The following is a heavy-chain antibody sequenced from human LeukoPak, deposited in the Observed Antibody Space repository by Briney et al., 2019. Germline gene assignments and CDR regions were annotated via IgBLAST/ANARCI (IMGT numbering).Heavy chain of an antibody. CDR1: GGSISSYY. D-gene: IGHD6-19*01. CDR3: ARNPRVGSGWYLVDY. V-gene: IGHV4-59*08. Sequence: SETLSLTCTVSGGSISSYYWSWIRQPPGKGLEWIGYIYYSGSTNYNPSLKSRVTISVDTSKNQFSLKLSSVTAADTAVYYCARNPRVGSGWYLVDYWGQGTLVTVSS. J-gene: IGHJ4*02. CDR2: IYYSGST.